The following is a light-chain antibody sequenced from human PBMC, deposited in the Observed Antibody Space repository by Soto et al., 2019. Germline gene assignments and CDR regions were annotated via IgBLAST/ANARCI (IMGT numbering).Light chain of an antibody. Sequence: QSALTQPPSTSGSPGQSVTISCTGTSSDVCGYNYVSWYQQHPGKAPKLMIYEVSKRPSGVPDRFSGSKSGNTTSLTVAGLQAEDEAYYSCSSYAGSNILFGGGTKLTVL. V-gene: IGLV2-8*01. CDR1: SSDVCGYNY. CDR2: EVS. CDR3: SSYAGSNIL. J-gene: IGLJ2*01.